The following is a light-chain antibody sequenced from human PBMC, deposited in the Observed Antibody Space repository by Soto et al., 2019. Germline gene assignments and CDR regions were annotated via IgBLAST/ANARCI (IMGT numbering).Light chain of an antibody. J-gene: IGKJ2*01. CDR3: QQYNSDPYT. CDR1: QSISSW. Sequence: DIQMTQSPSTLSASVGDRVTITCRASQSISSWLAWYQQKPGKAPKLLIYKASTVESGVPSRFSGSGSGTEFTLTISSLQPDDFATYYCQQYNSDPYTFGQGTNLEIK. CDR2: KAS. V-gene: IGKV1-5*03.